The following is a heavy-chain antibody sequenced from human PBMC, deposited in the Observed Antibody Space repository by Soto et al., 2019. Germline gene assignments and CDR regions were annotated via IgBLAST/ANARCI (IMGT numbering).Heavy chain of an antibody. CDR2: ISYLGDEQ. CDR1: GFTFGSYG. J-gene: IGHJ4*02. Sequence: QGQLMESGGGVVQPGTSLSLSCAASGFTFGSYGMNWVRQAPGKGLEWVAAISYLGDEQFYADSVRGRFTISRDNSKNTLYLQMESLSADDTAVYYCATSPLPPAMHTIFGVVVGGEDHWGQGTLVIVSS. V-gene: IGHV3-30*03. D-gene: IGHD3-3*01. CDR3: ATSPLPPAMHTIFGVVVGGEDH.